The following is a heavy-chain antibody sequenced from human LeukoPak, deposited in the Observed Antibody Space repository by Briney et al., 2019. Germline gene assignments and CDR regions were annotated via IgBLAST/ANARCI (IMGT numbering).Heavy chain of an antibody. D-gene: IGHD6-13*01. Sequence: GGSLRLSCTASGFTFGDYAMSLVRQAPGKGLEWVGFFRSKVYGGANEYAASVNGRLTSSRDASNSIAYLQMNSLKTEDTAVYYCTGEQLVNFGLWYWFDPWGQGTLVTVSS. J-gene: IGHJ5*02. CDR2: FRSKVYGGAN. CDR3: TGEQLVNFGLWYWFDP. CDR1: GFTFGDYA. V-gene: IGHV3-49*04.